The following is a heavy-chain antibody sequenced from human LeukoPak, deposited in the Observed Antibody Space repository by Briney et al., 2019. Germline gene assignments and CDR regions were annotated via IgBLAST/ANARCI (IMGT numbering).Heavy chain of an antibody. CDR3: ARQGGGPRDY. J-gene: IGHJ4*02. D-gene: IGHD2-15*01. CDR2: IYPANSDT. Sequence: GESLKISCKASGYSFTKYWIGWVRQMPGKGLEWMAIIYPANSDTRYSASFQGQVTISADTSITTAYLQWSSLTASDTAMYYCARQGGGPRDYWGQGTLVTVSS. V-gene: IGHV5-51*01. CDR1: GYSFTKYW.